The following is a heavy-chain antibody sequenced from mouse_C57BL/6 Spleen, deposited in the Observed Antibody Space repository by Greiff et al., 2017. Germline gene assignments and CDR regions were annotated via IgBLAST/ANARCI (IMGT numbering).Heavy chain of an antibody. CDR1: GYTFTSYW. J-gene: IGHJ2*01. CDR3: ARGDGYSSYYFDY. D-gene: IGHD2-3*01. CDR2: IDPSDSYT. Sequence: VQLQQPGAELVKPGASVTLSCKASGYTFTSYWMHWVKQRPGQGLEWIGEIDPSDSYTNYNQKFKGKSTLTVDKSSGTAYMQLSSLTSEDSAVYYCARGDGYSSYYFDYWGQGTTLTVSS. V-gene: IGHV1-69*01.